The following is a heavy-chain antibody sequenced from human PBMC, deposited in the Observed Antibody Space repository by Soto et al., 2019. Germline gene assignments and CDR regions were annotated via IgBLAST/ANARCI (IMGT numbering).Heavy chain of an antibody. CDR3: ASLVWSGYYINCFDP. D-gene: IGHD3-3*01. V-gene: IGHV4-31*03. Sequence: PSETLSLTCTVSGGSISSGGYYWSWIRPHPGKGLEWLGYIYYSGSTYYNPSLKSRVTISVDTSKNQFSLKLSSVTAADTAVYYCASLVWSGYYINCFDPWGQGTLVTVSS. J-gene: IGHJ5*02. CDR2: IYYSGST. CDR1: GGSISSGGYY.